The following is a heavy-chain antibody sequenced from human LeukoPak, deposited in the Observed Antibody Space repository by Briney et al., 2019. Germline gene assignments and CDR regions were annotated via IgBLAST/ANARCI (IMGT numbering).Heavy chain of an antibody. CDR1: GGSISSGGYY. J-gene: IGHJ4*02. V-gene: IGHV4-31*03. CDR3: ARADSSGYYSFFDY. Sequence: SETLSLTCTVSGGSISSGGYYWSWIRQHPGKGLEWIGYIYYSGSTYYNPSLKSRVTISVDTSKNQFSLKLSSVTAADTAVYYCARADSSGYYSFFDYWGQGTLVTVSS. D-gene: IGHD3-22*01. CDR2: IYYSGST.